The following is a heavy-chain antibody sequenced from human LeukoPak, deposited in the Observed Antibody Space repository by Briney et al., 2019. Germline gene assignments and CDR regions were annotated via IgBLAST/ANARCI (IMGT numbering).Heavy chain of an antibody. Sequence: SETLSHTCTVSGGSISSGGYYWSWIRQHAGKGLEWIGYIYYSGSTYYNPSLKSRVTISVDTSKNQFSLKLSSVTAADTAVYYCARGQYSSGWWGIFDYWVQGTLVTVSS. CDR1: GGSISSGGYY. V-gene: IGHV4-31*03. CDR3: ARGQYSSGWWGIFDY. J-gene: IGHJ4*02. CDR2: IYYSGST. D-gene: IGHD6-19*01.